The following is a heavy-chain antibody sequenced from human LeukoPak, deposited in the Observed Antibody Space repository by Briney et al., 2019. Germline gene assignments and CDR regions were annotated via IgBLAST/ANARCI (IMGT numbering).Heavy chain of an antibody. Sequence: PSETLSLTCTVSGGSISSSSYYWGWIRQPPGKGLEWIGSIYYSGSTYYNPSLKSRVIISVDTSKNQFSLKLSSVTAADTAVYYCARHAPSSSWYNWFDPWGQGTLVTVSS. D-gene: IGHD6-13*01. V-gene: IGHV4-39*01. CDR1: GGSISSSSYY. CDR3: ARHAPSSSWYNWFDP. J-gene: IGHJ5*02. CDR2: IYYSGST.